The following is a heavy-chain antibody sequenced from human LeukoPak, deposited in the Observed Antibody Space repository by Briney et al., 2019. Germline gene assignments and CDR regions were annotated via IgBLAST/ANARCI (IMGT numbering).Heavy chain of an antibody. CDR1: GFTFSSYA. D-gene: IGHD6-13*01. CDR3: ARAGYSSSWSHDY. J-gene: IGHJ4*02. V-gene: IGHV3-30*04. CDR2: ISYDGSNK. Sequence: GGSLRLSCAASGFTFSSYAMHWVRQAPGKGLEWVAVISYDGSNKCYADSVKGRFTISRDNSKNTLYLQMNSLRAEDTAVYYCARAGYSSSWSHDYWGQGTLVTVSS.